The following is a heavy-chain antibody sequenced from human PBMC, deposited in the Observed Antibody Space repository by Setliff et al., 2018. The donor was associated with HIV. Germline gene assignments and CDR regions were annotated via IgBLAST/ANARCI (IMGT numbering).Heavy chain of an antibody. CDR3: ARHFGISYRSPFDP. J-gene: IGHJ5*02. Sequence: LGESLKISCKSSGYVFTNYWIGWVRQMPGKGLEWMGIISPDDSDTRYSPSFQGQVTISVDKSTSTAYLQWSSLKASDSAIYYCARHFGISYRSPFDPWVQGTLVTVSS. V-gene: IGHV5-51*01. CDR2: ISPDDSDT. D-gene: IGHD3-3*01. CDR1: GYVFTNYW.